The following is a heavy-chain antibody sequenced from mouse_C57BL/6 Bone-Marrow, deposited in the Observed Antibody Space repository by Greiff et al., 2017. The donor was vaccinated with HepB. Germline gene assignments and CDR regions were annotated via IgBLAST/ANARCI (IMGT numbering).Heavy chain of an antibody. CDR2: IRSKSNNYAT. Sequence: EADGGLVQPKGSLKLSCAASGFSFNTYAMNWVRQAPGKGLEWVARIRSKSNNYATYYADSVKDRFTISRDDSESMLYLQMNNLKTEDTAMYYCVRHDYYGSSYNYAMDYWGQGTSVTVSS. V-gene: IGHV10-1*01. CDR3: VRHDYYGSSYNYAMDY. D-gene: IGHD1-1*01. J-gene: IGHJ4*01. CDR1: GFSFNTYA.